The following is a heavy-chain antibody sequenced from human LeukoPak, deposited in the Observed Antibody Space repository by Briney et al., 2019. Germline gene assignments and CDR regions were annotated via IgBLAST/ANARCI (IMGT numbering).Heavy chain of an antibody. CDR1: GFTFDDYA. V-gene: IGHV3-43*02. CDR3: ATTGSH. CDR2: ISGDGGST. J-gene: IGHJ4*02. D-gene: IGHD1-26*01. Sequence: AGSLTLSCAASGFTFDDYAMHWVRQAPGKGLEWVSLISGDGGSTYYADSVKGRFTISRDNSKNSLYLQMNSLRTEDTALYYCATTGSHWGQGTLVTVSS.